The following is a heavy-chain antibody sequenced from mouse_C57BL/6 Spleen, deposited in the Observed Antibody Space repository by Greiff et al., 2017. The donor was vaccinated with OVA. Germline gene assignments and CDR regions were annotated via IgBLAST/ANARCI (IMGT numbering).Heavy chain of an antibody. D-gene: IGHD1-1*01. V-gene: IGHV1-69*01. CDR1: GYTFTSYW. Sequence: QVQLQQPGAELVMPGASVKLSCKASGYTFTSYWMHWVKQRPGQGLEWIGEIDPSDIYTNYNQKFKGKSTLTVDKSSSTAYMQLSSLTSEDSAVYYCARVNYYGSSGILAYWGQGTLVTVSA. CDR2: IDPSDIYT. CDR3: ARVNYYGSSGILAY. J-gene: IGHJ3*01.